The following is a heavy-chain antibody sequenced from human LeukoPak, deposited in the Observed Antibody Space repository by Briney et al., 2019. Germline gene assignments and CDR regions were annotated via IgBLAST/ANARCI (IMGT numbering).Heavy chain of an antibody. CDR3: AREGGSGSYPVY. CDR2: IIPILGIA. CDR1: GGTFSSYT. Sequence: SVKVSCKASGGTFSSYTISWVRQAPGQGLEWMGRIIPILGIANYAQKFQGRVTITADKSTSTAYMELSSLRSEDTAVYYCAREGGSGSYPVYWGQGTLVTVSS. J-gene: IGHJ4*02. V-gene: IGHV1-69*04. D-gene: IGHD3-10*01.